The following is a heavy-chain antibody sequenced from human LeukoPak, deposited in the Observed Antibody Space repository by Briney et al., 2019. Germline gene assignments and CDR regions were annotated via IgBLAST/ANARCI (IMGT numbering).Heavy chain of an antibody. D-gene: IGHD4-17*01. J-gene: IGHJ4*02. V-gene: IGHV4-4*07. CDR3: ARCSGDYVYRY. CDR1: GDSISSYY. Sequence: SETLSLTCTVSGDSISSYYWNWIRQPAGKGLEWIGRLYTSGTTNYNPYLKSRVTISVDKSKNQFSLNLSSVTAADTAVYYCARCSGDYVYRYWGQGTLVTVSS. CDR2: LYTSGTT.